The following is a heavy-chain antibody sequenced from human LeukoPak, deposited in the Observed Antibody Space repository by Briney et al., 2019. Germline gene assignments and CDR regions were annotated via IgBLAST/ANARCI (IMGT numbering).Heavy chain of an antibody. CDR1: GDSVSSNSAA. J-gene: IGHJ1*01. CDR2: PSHRSKWYY. Sequence: SQTLSLTCAISGDSVSSNSAAWDWIRQSPSTGLDWLGRPSHRSKWYYTYAAFVKIRMTITKGTCKSQVSLQLTSVTPEDTAVSYCAREAEGRSPSGLEHWGQGSLVTVSS. D-gene: IGHD3-10*01. CDR3: AREAEGRSPSGLEH. V-gene: IGHV6-1*01.